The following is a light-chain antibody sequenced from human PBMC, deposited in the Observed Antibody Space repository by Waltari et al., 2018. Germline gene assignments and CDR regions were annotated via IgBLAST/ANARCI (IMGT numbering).Light chain of an antibody. V-gene: IGKV2-28*01. CDR2: SVS. CDR1: QSLLHSNGYNY. J-gene: IGKJ4*01. Sequence: DFVMTQSSVPLAVIPGEPASISCRSSQSLLHSNGYNYLNWYLQRPGQSPHLLIYSVSGRASGVPARFSGSGSGTNFTLKISRVEAEDVGIYYCMQALQPPITFGGGTKVEIK. CDR3: MQALQPPIT.